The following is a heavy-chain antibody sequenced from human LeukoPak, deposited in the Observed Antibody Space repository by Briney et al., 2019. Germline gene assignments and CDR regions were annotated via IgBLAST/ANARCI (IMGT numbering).Heavy chain of an antibody. Sequence: GGSLRLSCAASGFTFSSYWMHWVRQAPGKGLVWVSRINTDGSSTNYADSVKGRFTISRDNAKNTLYLQMNSPRAEDSAVYYCGTGPRNDGEDDWGQGTLVTVSS. D-gene: IGHD1-1*01. J-gene: IGHJ4*02. CDR3: GTGPRNDGEDD. CDR2: INTDGSST. CDR1: GFTFSSYW. V-gene: IGHV3-74*01.